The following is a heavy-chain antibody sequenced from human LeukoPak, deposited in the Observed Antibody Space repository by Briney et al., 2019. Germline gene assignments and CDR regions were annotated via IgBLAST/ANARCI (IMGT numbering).Heavy chain of an antibody. CDR2: INHSGST. CDR1: GGSFSGYY. Sequence: PSETLSLTCAVYGGSFSGYYWSWIRRPPEKGLEWIGEINHSGSTNYNPSLKSRVTISVDTSKNQFSLKLSSVTAADTAVYYCARGVLFGYWGQGTLVTVSS. V-gene: IGHV4-34*01. CDR3: ARGVLFGY. J-gene: IGHJ4*02.